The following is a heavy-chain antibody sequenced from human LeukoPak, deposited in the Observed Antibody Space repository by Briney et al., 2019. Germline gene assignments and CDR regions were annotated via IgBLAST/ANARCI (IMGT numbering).Heavy chain of an antibody. CDR2: ISATAT. Sequence: GGSLRLSCAASGFTFSSYAMSWVRQAPGKGLEWVSLISATATYYADSVKGRFTISRDISRNTLYLQMNSLRADDTAVYYCAKGEGSGSYPLDYWGQGTLVTVSS. CDR1: GFTFSSYA. CDR3: AKGEGSGSYPLDY. J-gene: IGHJ4*02. V-gene: IGHV3-23*01. D-gene: IGHD3-16*02.